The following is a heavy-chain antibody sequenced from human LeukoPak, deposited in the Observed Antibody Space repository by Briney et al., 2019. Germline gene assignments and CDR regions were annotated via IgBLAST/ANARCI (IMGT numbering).Heavy chain of an antibody. CDR1: GGSISSSSYY. CDR2: IYYSGST. CDR3: ARASAGRPKYWYFDL. D-gene: IGHD6-13*01. Sequence: SETLSLTCTVSGGSISSSSYYWGWIRQPPGKGLEWIGSIYYSGSTYYNPSLKSRVTVSVDTSKNQFSLKLSSVTAADTAVYYCARASAGRPKYWYFDLWGRGTLVTVSS. J-gene: IGHJ2*01. V-gene: IGHV4-39*07.